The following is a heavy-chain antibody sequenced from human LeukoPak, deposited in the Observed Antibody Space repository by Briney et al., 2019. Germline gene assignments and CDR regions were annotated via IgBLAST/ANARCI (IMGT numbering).Heavy chain of an antibody. CDR2: ISSSSSNI. Sequence: GGSLRLSCSASGFTFSTNYINWVRQAPGKGLEWVSSISSSSSNIYYAEPVRGRFTISKNNPNNSLYLQRNSLRAEDTAVYYCARFSGTETRDTLDLWGHGTMVTVSS. V-gene: IGHV3-21*01. CDR3: ARFSGTETRDTLDL. J-gene: IGHJ3*01. CDR1: GFTFSTNY. D-gene: IGHD1-1*01.